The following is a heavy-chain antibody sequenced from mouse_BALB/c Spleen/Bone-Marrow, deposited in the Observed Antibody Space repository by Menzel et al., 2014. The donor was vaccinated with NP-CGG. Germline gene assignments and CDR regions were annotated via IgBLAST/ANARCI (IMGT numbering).Heavy chain of an antibody. J-gene: IGHJ2*01. CDR1: GYASIRYW. CDR2: IYPGDGDT. V-gene: IGHV1-80*01. CDR3: ARMSVYRYERGFVY. Sequence: QVQLQQYGDEMVRPGSSVKFSCKASGYASIRYWMNWVKKRPGQGLEWIGQIYPGDGDTNYNGKFKGKATLTGDKSSSTTNLKLRNLLSEDSQVYICARMSVYRYERGFVYWGQGTPLTVSS. D-gene: IGHD2-14*01.